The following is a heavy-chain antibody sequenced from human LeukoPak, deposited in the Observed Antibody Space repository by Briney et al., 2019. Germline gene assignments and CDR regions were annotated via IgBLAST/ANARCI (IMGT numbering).Heavy chain of an antibody. V-gene: IGHV4-38-2*02. CDR3: ARWSYGSHLYYYYYMDV. J-gene: IGHJ6*03. CDR2: IYHSGST. Sequence: PSETLSLTCSVSGYSISSGYYWGWIRQPPGKGLEWTAIIYHSGSTYYNPSLKSRVTISVDTSKNQFSLKLSSVTAADTAVYYCARWSYGSHLYYYYYMDVWGKGTTVTVSS. D-gene: IGHD3-10*01. CDR1: GYSISSGYY.